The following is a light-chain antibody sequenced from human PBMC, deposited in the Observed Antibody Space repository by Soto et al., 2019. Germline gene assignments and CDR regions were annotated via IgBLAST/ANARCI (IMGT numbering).Light chain of an antibody. J-gene: IGKJ4*01. CDR2: ATS. CDR3: QQYGDWPLT. Sequence: EIVVSQYPATLSVSPRERATLSCRASQSVGNKFAWYQQKPGQAPRLLIFATSTRATGVPARFSGSGSGTEFTLTISSLQSEDFAVYYCQQYGDWPLTFGGGAKVEIE. CDR1: QSVGNK. V-gene: IGKV3-15*01.